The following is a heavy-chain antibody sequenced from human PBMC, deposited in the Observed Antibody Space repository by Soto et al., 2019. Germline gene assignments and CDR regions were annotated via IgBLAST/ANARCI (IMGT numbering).Heavy chain of an antibody. Sequence: LRLSCAASGFTFSSYAMSWVRQAPGKGLEWVSAISGSGGSTYYADSVKGRFTISRDNSKNTLYLQMNSLRAEDTAVYYCAKEAITMIVVVNYYFDYWGQGTLVTVSS. D-gene: IGHD3-22*01. CDR3: AKEAITMIVVVNYYFDY. CDR1: GFTFSSYA. CDR2: ISGSGGST. V-gene: IGHV3-23*01. J-gene: IGHJ4*02.